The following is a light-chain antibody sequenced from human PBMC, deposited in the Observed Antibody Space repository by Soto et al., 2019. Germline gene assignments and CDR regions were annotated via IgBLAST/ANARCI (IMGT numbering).Light chain of an antibody. V-gene: IGKV3-11*01. CDR1: QSVSSY. Sequence: EIVLTQSPATLSLSPGERATRACRASQSVSSYVAWYQQKPGQAPRLLIHDASNRATGIPARFSGSGSGTDFTLTISSLEPEDFALYFCQQRSSWPRGTFGQGTKLEIK. J-gene: IGKJ2*02. CDR3: QQRSSWPRGT. CDR2: DAS.